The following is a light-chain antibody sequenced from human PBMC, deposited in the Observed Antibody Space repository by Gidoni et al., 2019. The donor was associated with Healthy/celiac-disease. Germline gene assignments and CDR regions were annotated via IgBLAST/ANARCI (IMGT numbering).Light chain of an antibody. J-gene: IGKJ1*01. Sequence: EIVLTQSPGTLSLSPGERATLSCRASQSVSSSYLAWYQQKPGQAPRLLIYVASSRATGIPDRFSGSGSGTDFTLTIRGREPEDFAVYYCKQYGSSAWTFGQGPRVKSN. CDR2: VAS. CDR3: KQYGSSAWT. V-gene: IGKV3-20*01. CDR1: QSVSSSY.